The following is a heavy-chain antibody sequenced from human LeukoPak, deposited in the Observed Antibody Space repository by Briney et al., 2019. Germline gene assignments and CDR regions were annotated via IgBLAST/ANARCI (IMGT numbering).Heavy chain of an antibody. V-gene: IGHV4-59*12. CDR2: IYYSGYT. CDR3: ARGLPRITIFGVVNKFDY. J-gene: IGHJ4*02. CDR1: GGSISSYY. Sequence: SETLSLTCTVSGGSISSYYWSWIRQPPGKGLEWIGYIYYSGYTNYNPSLKSRVTISVDTSKNQFSLKLSSVTAADTAVYYCARGLPRITIFGVVNKFDYWGQGTLVTVSS. D-gene: IGHD3-3*01.